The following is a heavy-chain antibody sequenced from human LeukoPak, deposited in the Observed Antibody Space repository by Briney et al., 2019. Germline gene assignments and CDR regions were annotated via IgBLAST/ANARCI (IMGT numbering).Heavy chain of an antibody. CDR3: AKGVLWFGESHDAFDI. CDR2: ISWNSGSI. Sequence: GGSLRLSCAASGFTFSSYEMNWVRQAPGKGLEWVSGISWNSGSIGYADSVKGRFTISRDNAKNSLYLQMNSLRAEDMALHYCAKGVLWFGESHDAFDIWGQGTMVTVSS. V-gene: IGHV3-9*03. J-gene: IGHJ3*02. D-gene: IGHD3-10*01. CDR1: GFTFSSYE.